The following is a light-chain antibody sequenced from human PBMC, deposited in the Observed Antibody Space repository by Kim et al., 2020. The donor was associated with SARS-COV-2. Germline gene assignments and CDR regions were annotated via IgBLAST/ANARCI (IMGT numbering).Light chain of an antibody. CDR3: QQYGSSPMYT. J-gene: IGKJ2*01. Sequence: PWERANLACRASQGVSSSYFAWYQQKPGQAPRLLIYGASSRATGIPDRFSGSGSGTDFTLTISRLEPEDCAVYYCQQYGSSPMYTFGQGTKLEI. V-gene: IGKV3-20*01. CDR1: QGVSSSY. CDR2: GAS.